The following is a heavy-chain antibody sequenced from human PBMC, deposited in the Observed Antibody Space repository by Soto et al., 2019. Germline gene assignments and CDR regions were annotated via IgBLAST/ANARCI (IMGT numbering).Heavy chain of an antibody. CDR2: VGTDGDR. J-gene: IGHJ4*02. CDR1: GVSFSSDD. Sequence: PGGSLRLSCAASGVSFSSDDMHWVRQATGKGLERVSGVGTDGDRYYSGSVTGRFTVSRANARNTIYLQLNSLRARDTAASYCVWRFCRGGSSGWIGFDYWGQGTLVTVSS. V-gene: IGHV3-13*01. CDR3: VWRFCRGGSSGWIGFDY. D-gene: IGHD2-15*01.